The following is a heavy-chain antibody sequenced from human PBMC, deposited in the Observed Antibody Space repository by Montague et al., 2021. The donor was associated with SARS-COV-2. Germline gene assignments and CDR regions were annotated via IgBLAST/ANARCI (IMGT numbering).Heavy chain of an antibody. CDR2: VYYSGYT. CDR3: ARRKLREDYFDF. D-gene: IGHD4-17*01. CDR1: GDSVSSSDHY. V-gene: IGHV4-39*01. J-gene: IGHJ4*02. Sequence: SETLSLTCTVSGDSVSSSDHYWGWIRQPPGKGLEWLGIVYYSGYTXYNPSVKGRVTISIDASKNQFSLKLNSLTATDMSIYHCARRKLREDYFDFWGQGTLLTVSS.